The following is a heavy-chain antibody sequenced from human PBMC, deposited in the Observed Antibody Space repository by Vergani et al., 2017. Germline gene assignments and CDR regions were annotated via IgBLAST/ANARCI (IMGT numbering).Heavy chain of an antibody. Sequence: QVQLQESGPGLVKPSQTLSLTCTVSGGSISSGDYYWSSIRQPPGKGLEWIGYIYYSWSTYYNPSLKSRVTIAVDTSENQFSMKLSSVTAADTAVYYCAEVDFYNGGGPGWYFDLWGRGSLVTVSS. CDR3: AEVDFYNGGGPGWYFDL. CDR1: GGSISSGDYY. V-gene: IGHV4-30-4*08. J-gene: IGHJ2*01. CDR2: IYYSWST. D-gene: IGHD2-21*01.